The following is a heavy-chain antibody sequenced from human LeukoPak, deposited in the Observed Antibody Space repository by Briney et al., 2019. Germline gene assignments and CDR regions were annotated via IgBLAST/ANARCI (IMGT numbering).Heavy chain of an antibody. Sequence: SETLSLACTVSGYSISSGYYWGWIRQPPGKGLEGIGSIYHSGSGYYNPSLKSRVTISVDTSKNQFSLKLSSVTAADTAVYYCARVAGHCSSTSCPPDYSYYYMDVWGKGTTVTVSS. J-gene: IGHJ6*03. D-gene: IGHD2-2*01. CDR1: GYSISSGYY. CDR2: IYHSGSG. CDR3: ARVAGHCSSTSCPPDYSYYYMDV. V-gene: IGHV4-38-2*02.